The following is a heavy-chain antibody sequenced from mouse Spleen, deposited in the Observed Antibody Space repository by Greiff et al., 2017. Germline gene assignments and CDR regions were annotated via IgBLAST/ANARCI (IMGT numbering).Heavy chain of an antibody. CDR1: GFTFSSYG. CDR2: ISGGGSYT. Sequence: EVQVVESGGGLVKPGGSLKLSCAASGFTFSSYGMSWVRQTPEKRLEWVATISGGGSYTYYPDSVKGRFTISRDNAKNNLYLQMSSLRSEDTALYYCARHDYYFDVWGAGTTVTVSS. CDR3: ARHDYYFDV. V-gene: IGHV5-9-2*01. D-gene: IGHD2-13*01. J-gene: IGHJ1*01.